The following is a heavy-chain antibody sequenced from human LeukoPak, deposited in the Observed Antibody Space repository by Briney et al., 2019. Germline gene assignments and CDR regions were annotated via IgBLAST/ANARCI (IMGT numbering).Heavy chain of an antibody. V-gene: IGHV4-61*02. CDR3: ARGYDYVWRSYRSGYFDY. Sequence: SQTLSLTCTVSGGSISSGSYYWSWIRQPAGKGLEWIGRIYTSGSTNYNPSLKSRVTMSVDTSKNQFSLKLSSVTAADTAVYYCARGYDYVWRSYRSGYFDYWGQGTLVTVSS. D-gene: IGHD3-16*02. CDR1: GGSISSGSYY. CDR2: IYTSGST. J-gene: IGHJ4*02.